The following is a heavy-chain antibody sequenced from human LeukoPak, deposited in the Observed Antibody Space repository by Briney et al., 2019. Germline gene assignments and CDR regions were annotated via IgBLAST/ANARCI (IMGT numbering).Heavy chain of an antibody. CDR3: AKTVVVAATEDEYYFDY. CDR2: ISWNGGSI. CDR1: GFTFDDYA. V-gene: IGHV3-9*01. Sequence: GGSLRLSCAASGFTFDDYAMHWVRQAPGKGLEWVSGISWNGGSIGYADSVKGRFTISRDNAKNSLYLQMNSLRAEDTALYYCAKTVVVAATEDEYYFDYWGQGTLVTVSS. D-gene: IGHD2-15*01. J-gene: IGHJ4*02.